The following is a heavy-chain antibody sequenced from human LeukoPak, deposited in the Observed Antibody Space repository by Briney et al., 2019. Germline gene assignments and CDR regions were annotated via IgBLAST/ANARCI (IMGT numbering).Heavy chain of an antibody. CDR1: GFAVSSKY. Sequence: GGSLRLSCAASGFAVSSKYMTWVRQAPGKGLECVANIKPDGSEKHYVDSVEGRFTISRDNAKNSLFLEMNSLRAEDTAVYYCARGRMAVAGSYEYWGQGTLVTVSS. D-gene: IGHD6-19*01. CDR2: IKPDGSEK. CDR3: ARGRMAVAGSYEY. J-gene: IGHJ4*02. V-gene: IGHV3-7*05.